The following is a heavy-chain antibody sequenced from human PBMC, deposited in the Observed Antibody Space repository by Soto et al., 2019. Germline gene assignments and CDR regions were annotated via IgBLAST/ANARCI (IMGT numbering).Heavy chain of an antibody. CDR3: AKGYGAGSYFCDS. D-gene: IGHD3-10*01. J-gene: IGHJ5*01. V-gene: IGHV3-53*01. CDR2: SYSGGNT. CDR1: GFTVSSNY. Sequence: DVQLVESGGGLVQPGESLRLSCAVSGFTVSSNYMTWVRQAPGKGLEWVSVSYSGGNTYYADSVKGRFTLSRDNFRNTLYLQMNRLRAEDTAVYYWAKGYGAGSYFCDSWGQVTLVTVSS.